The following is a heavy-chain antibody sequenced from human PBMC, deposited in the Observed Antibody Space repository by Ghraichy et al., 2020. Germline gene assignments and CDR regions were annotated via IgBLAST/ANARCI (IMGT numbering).Heavy chain of an antibody. J-gene: IGHJ6*02. CDR2: INHSGST. Sequence: SETLSLTCAVYGGSFSGYYWSWIRQPPGKGLEWIGEINHSGSTNYNPSLKSRVTISVDTPKNQFSLKLSSVTAADTAVYYCARGGVVVIHYYYYAMDVWGQGTTVTVSS. CDR3: ARGGVVVIHYYYYAMDV. CDR1: GGSFSGYY. V-gene: IGHV4-34*01. D-gene: IGHD2-21*01.